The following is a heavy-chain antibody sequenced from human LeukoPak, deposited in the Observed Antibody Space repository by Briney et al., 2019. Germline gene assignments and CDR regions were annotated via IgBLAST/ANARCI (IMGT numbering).Heavy chain of an antibody. D-gene: IGHD1-26*01. Sequence: GGSLRLSCAASGFTFNNYAMHWVRQAPGKGLEWVAIIWYDGSNKFYADSVKGRCTVSRDNSKSTLYLQMNSLRAEDTAVYYCARGGDGSYYPIPDYWGQGTLVTVSS. V-gene: IGHV3-33*01. J-gene: IGHJ4*02. CDR1: GFTFNNYA. CDR3: ARGGDGSYYPIPDY. CDR2: IWYDGSNK.